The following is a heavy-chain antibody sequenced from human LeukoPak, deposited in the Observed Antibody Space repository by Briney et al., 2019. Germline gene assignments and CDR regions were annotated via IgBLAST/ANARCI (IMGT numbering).Heavy chain of an antibody. D-gene: IGHD2-2*01. CDR2: INPNSGGT. J-gene: IGHJ6*03. V-gene: IGHV1-2*02. CDR1: GYTFTGYY. CDR3: ASHLGYCSSTSCYDYYYVDV. Sequence: ASVKVSCKTSGYTFTGYYMHWVRQAPGQGLEWMGWINPNSGGTNYAQKFQGRITMTRDTSISTAYMELSRLRSDDTAVYYCASHLGYCSSTSCYDYYYVDVWGKGTTVTVSS.